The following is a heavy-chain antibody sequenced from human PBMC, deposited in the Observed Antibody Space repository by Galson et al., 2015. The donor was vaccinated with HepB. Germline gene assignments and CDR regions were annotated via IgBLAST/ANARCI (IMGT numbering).Heavy chain of an antibody. Sequence: SVKVSCKASGGTFSSYAISWVRQAPGQGLEWMGGIIPTFGTANYAQKFQGRVTITADESTSTAYMELSSLRSEDTAVYYCARDKMLGYCSGGSCYGPTDSYYYYGMDVWGQGTTVTVSS. CDR3: ARDKMLGYCSGGSCYGPTDSYYYYGMDV. D-gene: IGHD2-15*01. V-gene: IGHV1-69*13. CDR2: IIPTFGTA. J-gene: IGHJ6*02. CDR1: GGTFSSYA.